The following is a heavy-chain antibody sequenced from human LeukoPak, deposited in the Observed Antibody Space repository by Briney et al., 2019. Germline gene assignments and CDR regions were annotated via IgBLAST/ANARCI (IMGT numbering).Heavy chain of an antibody. J-gene: IGHJ4*02. CDR2: ISAYNGNT. Sequence: SVKLSCKASGGTFSSYAITWVRQAPGQGLEWMGWISAYNGNTNYAQKFLGRVTMTTDTSTSTAYMELRSLRSDDTAVYYCARDLLLGAAFDYWGQGTLVADSS. D-gene: IGHD2-15*01. V-gene: IGHV1-18*01. CDR3: ARDLLLGAAFDY. CDR1: GGTFSSYA.